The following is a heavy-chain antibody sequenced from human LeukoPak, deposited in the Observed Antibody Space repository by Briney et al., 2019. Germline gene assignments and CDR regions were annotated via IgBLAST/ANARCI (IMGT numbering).Heavy chain of an antibody. D-gene: IGHD2-2*01. Sequence: GPTLVNPTQTLTLTCTFSGLSLSTSGVGVGWIRQPPGKALEWLALIYWDDDKRYSPSLKSRLTITKDTSKNQVVLTMTNMDPVDTATYYCAYRDIVVVPAAFDPWGQGTLVTVSS. CDR2: IYWDDDK. V-gene: IGHV2-5*02. J-gene: IGHJ5*02. CDR1: GLSLSTSGVG. CDR3: AYRDIVVVPAAFDP.